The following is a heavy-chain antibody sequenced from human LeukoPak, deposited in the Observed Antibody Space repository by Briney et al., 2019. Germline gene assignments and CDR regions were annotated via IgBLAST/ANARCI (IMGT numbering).Heavy chain of an antibody. CDR3: AKRSRGDYVPSYFDY. Sequence: GGSLRLSCAASGFTVSSNYMSWVRQAPGKGLEWVSVIYSGGSTYYADSVKGRFTISRDNSKNTLHLQMNSLRAEDTAVYYCAKRSRGDYVPSYFDYWGQGTLVTVSS. J-gene: IGHJ4*02. CDR2: IYSGGST. D-gene: IGHD4-17*01. V-gene: IGHV3-53*01. CDR1: GFTVSSNY.